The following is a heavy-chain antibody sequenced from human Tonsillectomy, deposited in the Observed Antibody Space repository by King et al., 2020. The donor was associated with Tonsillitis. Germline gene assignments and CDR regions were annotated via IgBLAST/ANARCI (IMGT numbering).Heavy chain of an antibody. CDR3: VPSRGYYYVGHCGVY. Sequence: VQLVESGGGLVQPGGSLRLSCSASGFTFSSYAMHWVRQAPGKGLEYVSAISSNGGSTYYADSVKGRFTISRDNSKNTLYLQMSSLRAEDTAVYYCVPSRGYYYVGHCGVYWGQGTLVTVSS. CDR1: GFTFSSYA. V-gene: IGHV3-64D*06. J-gene: IGHJ4*02. D-gene: IGHD3-22*01. CDR2: ISSNGGST.